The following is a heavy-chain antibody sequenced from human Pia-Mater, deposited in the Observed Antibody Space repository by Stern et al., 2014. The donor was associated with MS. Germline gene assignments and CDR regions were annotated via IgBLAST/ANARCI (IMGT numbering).Heavy chain of an antibody. CDR2: ISYGGSNK. CDR1: GFTFSSYG. V-gene: IGHV3-30*18. Sequence: VQLVESGGDVVQPGRSLRLSCAASGFTFSSYGMHWVRQAPGKGLAWVALISYGGSNKHYVDSLRGRFTISRDNSKNTVYLQMNSLRPEDTAVYYCAKDRAYYDFWRGYYTDAFDIWGQGTRVTVSS. CDR3: AKDRAYYDFWRGYYTDAFDI. J-gene: IGHJ3*02. D-gene: IGHD3-3*01.